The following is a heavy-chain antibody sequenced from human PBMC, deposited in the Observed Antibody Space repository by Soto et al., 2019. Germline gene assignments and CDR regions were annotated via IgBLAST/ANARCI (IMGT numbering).Heavy chain of an antibody. CDR1: GFTFTGFF. CDR3: ARAIWFGKFVDY. D-gene: IGHD3-10*01. V-gene: IGHV3-7*01. Sequence: PXGSLRLSSAASGFTFTGFFMTWVRQASGRGLEWVANIKQDGDEKYYVDSVKGRFTISRDNAKNSLYLQMNSLRAEDTAVYYCARAIWFGKFVDYWGQGALVTV. CDR2: IKQDGDEK. J-gene: IGHJ4*02.